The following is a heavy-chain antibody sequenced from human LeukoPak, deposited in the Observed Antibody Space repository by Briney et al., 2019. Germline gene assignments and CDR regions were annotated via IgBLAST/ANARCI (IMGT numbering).Heavy chain of an antibody. J-gene: IGHJ4*02. D-gene: IGHD3-10*01. Sequence: GGSLRLSCAVSGFTVSNDYMSWVRQAPGKGLEWVSVIYGGGATYYADSVRGRFTISRDNFENTLFLQMDNLRAEDTAVYYCTRWLPSSHHFFDSWGQGTLVAVSS. CDR3: TRWLPSSHHFFDS. V-gene: IGHV3-53*01. CDR2: IYGGGAT. CDR1: GFTVSNDY.